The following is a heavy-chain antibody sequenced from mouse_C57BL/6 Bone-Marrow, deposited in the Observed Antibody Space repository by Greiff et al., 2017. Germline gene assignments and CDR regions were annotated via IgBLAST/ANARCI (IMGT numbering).Heavy chain of an antibody. CDR2: INYDGSST. Sequence: EVKLMESEGGLVQPGSSMKLSCTASGFTFSDYYMAWVRQVPEKGLEWVANINYDGSSTYYLDSLKSRFIISRDNANNILYLHMSSLTSEDTATXYCARDPITTVVARYWYFDVWGTGTTVTVSS. D-gene: IGHD1-1*01. V-gene: IGHV5-16*01. CDR1: GFTFSDYY. CDR3: ARDPITTVVARYWYFDV. J-gene: IGHJ1*03.